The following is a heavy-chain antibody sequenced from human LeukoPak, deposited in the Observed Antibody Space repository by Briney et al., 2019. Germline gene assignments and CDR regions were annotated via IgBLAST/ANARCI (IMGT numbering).Heavy chain of an antibody. CDR2: ISGSGGST. CDR3: AKFGYYDSSGHDAFDI. J-gene: IGHJ3*02. D-gene: IGHD3-22*01. V-gene: IGHV3-23*01. Sequence: GGSLRLSCAAPGFTFSSYAMSWVRQAPGKGLEWVSAISGSGGSTYYADSVKGRFTISRDNSKNTLYLQMNSLRAEDTAVYYCAKFGYYDSSGHDAFDIWGQGTMVTVSS. CDR1: GFTFSSYA.